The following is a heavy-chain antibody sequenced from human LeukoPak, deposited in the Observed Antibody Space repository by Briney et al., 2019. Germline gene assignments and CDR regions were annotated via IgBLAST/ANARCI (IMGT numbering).Heavy chain of an antibody. CDR2: IYYSGST. Sequence: PSETLSLTCTVSGGSISPYYWSWIRQPPGKGLECIGYIYYSGSTNYSPSLKSRVTISVDTSKNQFSLKLSSVTAADTAVYYCARGGWSLDLWGRGTLATVSS. D-gene: IGHD3-16*01. V-gene: IGHV4-59*01. CDR1: GGSISPYY. CDR3: ARGGWSLDL. J-gene: IGHJ2*01.